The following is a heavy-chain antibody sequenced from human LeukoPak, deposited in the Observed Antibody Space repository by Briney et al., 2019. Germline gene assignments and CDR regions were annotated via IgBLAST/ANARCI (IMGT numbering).Heavy chain of an antibody. CDR1: GFTFSSHD. V-gene: IGHV3-30*18. J-gene: IGHJ4*01. Sequence: PGGSLRLSCAASGFTFSSHDMHWVRQAPGKGLEWMAVISYDGSNKYFADSVKGRFTISRDNSKNTLYLQMNGLRGDDTAMYYCAKDSSGQFDYWGQEPWSPSPQ. CDR2: ISYDGSNK. D-gene: IGHD6-19*01. CDR3: AKDSSGQFDY.